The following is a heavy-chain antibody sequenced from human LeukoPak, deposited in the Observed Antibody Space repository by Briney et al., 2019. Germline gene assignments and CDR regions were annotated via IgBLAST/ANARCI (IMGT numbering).Heavy chain of an antibody. Sequence: GGSLRLSCSASGFTFSSYAMHWVRQAPGKGLEYVSAITSNGGSTYYADSVKGRFTISRDNSKNTLYLQMSSLRVEDTALYYCVRPLGSSGYGYYFDYWGQGTLVTVSS. CDR2: ITSNGGST. CDR1: GFTFSSYA. CDR3: VRPLGSSGYGYYFDY. D-gene: IGHD5-12*01. J-gene: IGHJ4*02. V-gene: IGHV3-64D*06.